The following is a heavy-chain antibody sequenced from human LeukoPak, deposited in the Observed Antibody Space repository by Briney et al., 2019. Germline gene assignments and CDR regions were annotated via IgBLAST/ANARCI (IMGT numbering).Heavy chain of an antibody. CDR2: MSYDGSNK. Sequence: GGSLRLSCAASGFTFSSYGTHWVRQAPGKGLEWVAVMSYDGSNKYYADSVKGRFTISRDNSKNTLYLQMNSLRAEDTAVYYCAKDQGYDTSGYYYDFDYWGQGTLVTVS. D-gene: IGHD3-22*01. CDR3: AKDQGYDTSGYYYDFDY. J-gene: IGHJ4*02. CDR1: GFTFSSYG. V-gene: IGHV3-30*18.